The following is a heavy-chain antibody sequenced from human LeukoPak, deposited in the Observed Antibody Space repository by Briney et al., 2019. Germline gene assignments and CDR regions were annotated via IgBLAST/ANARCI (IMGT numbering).Heavy chain of an antibody. V-gene: IGHV3-48*03. CDR3: ARDRSSAGIDAFDI. J-gene: IGHJ3*02. CDR1: GLTFSNYE. D-gene: IGHD6-19*01. CDR2: IGSTGSPI. Sequence: PGGSLRLSCAASGLTFSNYEMNWVRQPPGKGLEWVSYIGSTGSPIYSADSVRGRFTISRDNAKNSLYLQINSLRAEDTAVYYCARDRSSAGIDAFDIWGQGTMVTVSS.